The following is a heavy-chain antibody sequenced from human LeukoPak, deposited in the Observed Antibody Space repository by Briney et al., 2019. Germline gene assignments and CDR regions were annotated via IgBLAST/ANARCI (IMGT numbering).Heavy chain of an antibody. D-gene: IGHD2-15*01. J-gene: IGHJ6*02. V-gene: IGHV1-69*13. CDR2: IIPIFGTA. CDR1: GGTFSSYA. Sequence: GASVKVSCKASGGTFSSYAISWVRQAPGQGLEWLGGIIPIFGTANYGQKFQGRVTITADESTSTAYMELSSLRSEDTAVYYCARVPPSTTPHYYYYYGMDVWGQGTTVTVSS. CDR3: ARVPPSTTPHYYYYYGMDV.